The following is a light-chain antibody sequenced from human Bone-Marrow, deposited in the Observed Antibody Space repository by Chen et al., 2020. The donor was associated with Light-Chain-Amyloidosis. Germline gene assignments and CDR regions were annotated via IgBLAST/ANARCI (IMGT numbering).Light chain of an antibody. CDR1: SRDVGGDNH. CDR3: SSYTITNTLV. J-gene: IGLJ1*01. CDR2: EDT. Sequence: QSALTQPASVSVSPGQSITISCTGTSRDVGGDNHVSWYQQHPDKAPTLMIYEDTNRPSWVPVRFSGSKSDNTASLTISWLQTEDEADYFCSSYTITNTLVFGSGTRVTVL. V-gene: IGLV2-14*01.